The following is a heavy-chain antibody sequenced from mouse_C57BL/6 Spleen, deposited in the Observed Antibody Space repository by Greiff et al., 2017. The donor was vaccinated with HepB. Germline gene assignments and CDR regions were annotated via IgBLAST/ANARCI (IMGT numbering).Heavy chain of an antibody. CDR1: GYSITSGYY. V-gene: IGHV3-6*01. Sequence: EVKLMESGPGLVKPSQSLSLTCSVTGYSITSGYYWNWIRQFPGNKLEWMGYISYDGSNNYNPSLKNRISITRDTSKNQFFLKLNSVTTEDTATYYCAREGSSYDWGQGTLVTVSA. J-gene: IGHJ3*01. CDR2: ISYDGSN. D-gene: IGHD1-1*01. CDR3: AREGSSYD.